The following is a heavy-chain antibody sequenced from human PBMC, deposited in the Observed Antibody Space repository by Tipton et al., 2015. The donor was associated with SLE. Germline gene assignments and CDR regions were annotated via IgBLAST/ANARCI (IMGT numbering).Heavy chain of an antibody. V-gene: IGHV4-61*09. CDR1: GYSISSGYS. CDR3: ARRITIFGVVTRYSWVDP. J-gene: IGHJ5*02. Sequence: TLSLTCAVSGYSISSGYSWGWIRQPAGKGLEWIGHISTSGSTNYNPSLKSRVTISVDTSKNQFSLKLSSVTAADTAGYCCARRITIFGVVTRYSWVDPWGQGTLVTVSS. D-gene: IGHD3-3*01. CDR2: ISTSGST.